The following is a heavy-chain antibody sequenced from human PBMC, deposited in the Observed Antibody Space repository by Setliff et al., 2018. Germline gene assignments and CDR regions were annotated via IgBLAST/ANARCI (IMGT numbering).Heavy chain of an antibody. CDR3: ARDRADYDDYARFDI. CDR2: IFYTGAT. J-gene: IGHJ3*02. CDR1: GGYISTYH. V-gene: IGHV4-59*01. Sequence: SETLSLTCSASGGYISTYHWSWVRQAPGKGLQWIGYIFYTGATNLNPSLKSRVTISLDTSKSQFSLKLSSVTAADAAVYYCARDRADYDDYARFDIWGQGTTVTVSS. D-gene: IGHD4-17*01.